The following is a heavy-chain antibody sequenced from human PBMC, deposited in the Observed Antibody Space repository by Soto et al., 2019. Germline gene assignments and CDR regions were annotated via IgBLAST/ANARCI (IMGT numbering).Heavy chain of an antibody. CDR1: GFSFSKYA. Sequence: EVELLESGGGLVQPGGSLRLSCAASGFSFSKYAMSWVRQAPGKGLEWVSAISGSGGSTYYADSVKGRFTISRDNSQNTLYLQMNSLRGEDTAVYYCAKQDFYENSGYYRPVENYFDSWGQGTLVTVSS. CDR3: AKQDFYENSGYYRPVENYFDS. D-gene: IGHD3-22*01. V-gene: IGHV3-23*01. J-gene: IGHJ4*02. CDR2: ISGSGGST.